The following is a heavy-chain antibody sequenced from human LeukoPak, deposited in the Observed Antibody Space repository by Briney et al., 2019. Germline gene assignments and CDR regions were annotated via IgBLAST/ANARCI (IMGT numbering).Heavy chain of an antibody. D-gene: IGHD1-1*01. V-gene: IGHV4-4*02. Sequence: PSGTLSLTCAVSDDFASSDNWWGWFRQPPVKGLEWIGEIHHRLGTNYNPSLKSRVTISADRSKNQYSLHLTSVTAADTATYYCARKGPSTIADYWGRGTLVTVSS. CDR2: IHHRLGT. CDR1: DDFASSDNW. CDR3: ARKGPSTIADY. J-gene: IGHJ4*02.